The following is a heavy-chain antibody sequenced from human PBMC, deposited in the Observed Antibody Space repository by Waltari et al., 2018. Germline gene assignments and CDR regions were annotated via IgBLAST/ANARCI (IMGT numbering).Heavy chain of an antibody. J-gene: IGHJ4*02. CDR2: IYHSGST. Sequence: QVQLQESGPGLVKPSETLYLTCTVSGYSISSGYYWGWIRQPPGKGLEWIGSIYHSGSTYYNPSLKSRVTISVDTSKNQFSLKLSSVTAADTAVYYCARDLQQLVIFDYWGQGTLVTVSS. V-gene: IGHV4-38-2*02. CDR1: GYSISSGYY. D-gene: IGHD6-13*01. CDR3: ARDLQQLVIFDY.